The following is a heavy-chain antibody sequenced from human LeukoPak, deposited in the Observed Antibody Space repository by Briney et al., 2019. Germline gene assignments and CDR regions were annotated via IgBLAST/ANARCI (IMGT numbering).Heavy chain of an antibody. V-gene: IGHV3-7*01. Sequence: GGSLRLSCEASGLTFSRDWMGWVRQAPGKGLEWVANIRQDGGETYYGDSVKGRFIISRDNAKNSLFLQMNRLRAEDTAVYYCARNLRPGSSYGYYYGMDVWGQGTTVTVSS. J-gene: IGHJ6*02. D-gene: IGHD3-10*01. CDR1: GLTFSRDW. CDR3: ARNLRPGSSYGYYYGMDV. CDR2: IRQDGGET.